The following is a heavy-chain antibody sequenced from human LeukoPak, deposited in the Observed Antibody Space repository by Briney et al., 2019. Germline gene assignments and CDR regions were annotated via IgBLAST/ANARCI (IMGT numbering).Heavy chain of an antibody. V-gene: IGHV4-61*08. CDR3: ARDGGGSYGPYYYGMDV. Sequence: SQTLSLTCTVSGGAISSGGYYWSRIRQPPGKGLGWIGDIYYSGSTNYNPFLKSRVTISVDTSKNQFSLKLSSVTAADTAVYYCARDGGGSYGPYYYGMDVWGQGTTVTVSS. D-gene: IGHD1-26*01. J-gene: IGHJ6*02. CDR1: GGAISSGGYY. CDR2: IYYSGST.